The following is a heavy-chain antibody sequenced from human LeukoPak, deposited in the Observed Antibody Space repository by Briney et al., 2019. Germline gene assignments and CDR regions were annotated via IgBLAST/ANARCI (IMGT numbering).Heavy chain of an antibody. CDR1: GGSISSDDYY. V-gene: IGHV4-30-4*08. Sequence: PSQTLSLTCTVSGGSISSDDYYWSWIRQPPGKGLEWIGYIYYSGSTYYNPSLKSRVTLSVDTSKNQFSLKLSSVTAADTAVYYCGREEWFDPWGQGTLVTVSS. CDR2: IYYSGST. CDR3: GREEWFDP. J-gene: IGHJ5*02.